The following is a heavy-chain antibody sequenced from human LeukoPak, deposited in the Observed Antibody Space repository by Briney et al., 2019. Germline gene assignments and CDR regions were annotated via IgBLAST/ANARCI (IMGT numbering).Heavy chain of an antibody. CDR3: ARERNWYYFDL. V-gene: IGHV3-48*01. D-gene: IGHD1-1*01. J-gene: IGHJ4*02. CDR1: GFTFSIYA. CDR2: ISDSGSNV. Sequence: GGSLRLSCAASGFTFSIYAMSWVRQAPGKGLECVAFISDSGSNVYYADSVKGRFTISRDNAKNSLSLQMNSLRAEDTAVYYCARERNWYYFDLWGPGTLVTVSS.